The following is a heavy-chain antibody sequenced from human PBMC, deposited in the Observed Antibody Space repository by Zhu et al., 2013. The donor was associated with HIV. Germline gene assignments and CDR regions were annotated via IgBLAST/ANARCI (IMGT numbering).Heavy chain of an antibody. CDR2: IIPISGVT. CDR1: GGSFSTYG. V-gene: IGHV1-69*12. D-gene: IGHD3-16*01. Sequence: QVQLVQSGAEVRKPGSSVTVSCRTSGGSFSTYGLSWVRQAPGQGLEWLGWIIPISGVTTYAQKFQGRVTITADESTSTAFMELNNLRSEDTAFYYCARERGPGLGTHTWFDPWGQGTLVTVSS. J-gene: IGHJ5*02. CDR3: ARERGPGLGTHTWFDP.